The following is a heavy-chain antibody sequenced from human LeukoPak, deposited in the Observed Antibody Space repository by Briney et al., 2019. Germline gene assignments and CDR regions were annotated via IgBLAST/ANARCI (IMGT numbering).Heavy chain of an antibody. CDR3: ERDGDGDYADH. Sequence: SETLSLTCAVAGASISGSNYFWGWIRQPPGKGLEWIGNIYFSGSTVYNPSLKSRVTISLDTSQNQLSLRLSSVTAADTAVYYCERDGDGDYADHWGQGTLVTVSS. CDR2: IYFSGST. J-gene: IGHJ5*02. V-gene: IGHV4-39*07. D-gene: IGHD4-17*01. CDR1: GASISGSNYF.